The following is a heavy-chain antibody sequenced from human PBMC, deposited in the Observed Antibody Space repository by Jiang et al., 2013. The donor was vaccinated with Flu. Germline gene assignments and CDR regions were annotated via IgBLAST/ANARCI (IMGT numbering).Heavy chain of an antibody. D-gene: IGHD3-22*01. CDR1: GGSISSYY. J-gene: IGHJ4*02. CDR3: AGTYYYDSSGISFDY. Sequence: SLTCTVSGGSISSYYWSWIRQPPGKGLEWIGYIYYSGSTNYNPSLKSRVTISVDTSKNQFSLKLSSVTAADTAVYYCAGTYYYDSSGISFDYWGQGTLVTVSS. V-gene: IGHV4-59*08. CDR2: IYYSGST.